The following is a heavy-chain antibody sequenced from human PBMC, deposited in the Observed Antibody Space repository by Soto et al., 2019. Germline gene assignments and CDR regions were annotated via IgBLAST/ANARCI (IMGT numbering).Heavy chain of an antibody. CDR2: IYTSGST. V-gene: IGHV4-4*07. Sequence: QVQLQESGPGLVKPSETLSLTCTVSGGSISSYYWSWIRQPAGKGLEWIGRIYTSGSTNYNPSLKSRVTMSVDTSKNQFSLKLSSVTAADTAVYYCASTSPWHYYYYYGMDVWGQGTTVTVSS. CDR1: GGSISSYY. J-gene: IGHJ6*02. CDR3: ASTSPWHYYYYYGMDV.